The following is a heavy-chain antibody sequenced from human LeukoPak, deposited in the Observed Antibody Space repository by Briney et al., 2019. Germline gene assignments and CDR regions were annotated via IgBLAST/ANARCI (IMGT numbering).Heavy chain of an antibody. CDR2: ITRGGDYI. CDR1: GFTFNTFN. CDR3: ARGHYDVLAASYKWTPDY. V-gene: IGHV3-21*01. Sequence: PGGSLRLSCAASGFTFNTFNMNWVRQAPGKGRGWASSITRGGDYIYYADSVKGRFTTSRDNAKNSLSLQLNSLRVEDTAVYYCARGHYDVLAASYKWTPDYWGQGTLVTVSS. J-gene: IGHJ4*02. D-gene: IGHD3-9*01.